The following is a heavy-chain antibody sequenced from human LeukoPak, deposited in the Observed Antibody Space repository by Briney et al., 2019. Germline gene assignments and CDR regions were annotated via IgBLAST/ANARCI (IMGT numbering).Heavy chain of an antibody. D-gene: IGHD3-9*01. CDR1: GFTFSSYA. Sequence: GRSLRLSCAASGFTFSSYAMHWVRQAPGKGLEWVAVISYDGSNKYYADSVKGRFTISRDNSKNTLYLQMNSLRAEDTAVYYCARSRARYDILTGPFDYWGQGTLVTVSS. CDR2: ISYDGSNK. V-gene: IGHV3-30-3*01. J-gene: IGHJ4*02. CDR3: ARSRARYDILTGPFDY.